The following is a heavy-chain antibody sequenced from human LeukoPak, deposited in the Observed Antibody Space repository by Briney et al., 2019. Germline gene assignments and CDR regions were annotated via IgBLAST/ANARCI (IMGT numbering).Heavy chain of an antibody. J-gene: IGHJ4*02. D-gene: IGHD3-10*01. CDR1: GGSFSGYY. CDR2: INHSGST. V-gene: IGHV4-34*01. Sequence: PSETLSLTCAVYGGSFSGYYWSWIRQPPGKGLEWIGEINHSGSTNYNPSLKSRVTISVDTSKKQFSLKLSSVTAADTAVYDCARVHYYGSGNIDYWGQGTLVTVSS. CDR3: ARVHYYGSGNIDY.